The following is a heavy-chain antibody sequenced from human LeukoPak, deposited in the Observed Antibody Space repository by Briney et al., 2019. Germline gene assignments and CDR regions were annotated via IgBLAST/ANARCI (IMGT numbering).Heavy chain of an antibody. CDR2: INHSGST. CDR1: GGSFSGYY. CDR3: ARWRSSTSDNWFDP. V-gene: IGHV4-34*01. J-gene: IGHJ5*02. Sequence: SETLSLTCAVYGGSFSGYYWSWIRQPPGKGLEWIGEINHSGSTNYNPSRKSRVTISVDTSKNQFSLKLSSVTAADTAVYYCARWRSSTSDNWFDPWGQGNLVTVSS. D-gene: IGHD2-2*01.